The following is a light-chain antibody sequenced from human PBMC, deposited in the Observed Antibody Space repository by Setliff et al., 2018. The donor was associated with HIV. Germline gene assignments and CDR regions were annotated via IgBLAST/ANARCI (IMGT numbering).Light chain of an antibody. CDR2: DVN. V-gene: IGLV2-14*03. Sequence: QSVLTQAASVSGSPGQSITMSCTGTSRDVGGGSNYVSWFQQHPGKAPKLIIFDVNKRPSGVSDRFSASKSGNKASLTISGLQADDEADYYCCSFTSSNTYVFGTGTKVTVL. CDR1: SRDVGGGSNY. J-gene: IGLJ1*01. CDR3: CSFTSSNTYV.